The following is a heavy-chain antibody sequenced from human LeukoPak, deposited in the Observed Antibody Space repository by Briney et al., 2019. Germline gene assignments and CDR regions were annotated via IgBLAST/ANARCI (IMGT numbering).Heavy chain of an antibody. CDR1: GASISSYH. CDR2: IYHTGSA. Sequence: SETLSLTCTVSGASISSYHWSWIRQPPGKGLEWIGYIYHTGSANSNASLKSRVTISVDTSKNQFSLKLRSVTAADTAVYYCARVAYGSGSQTFYYYGMDVWGQGTTVTVSS. D-gene: IGHD3-10*01. V-gene: IGHV4-59*01. J-gene: IGHJ6*02. CDR3: ARVAYGSGSQTFYYYGMDV.